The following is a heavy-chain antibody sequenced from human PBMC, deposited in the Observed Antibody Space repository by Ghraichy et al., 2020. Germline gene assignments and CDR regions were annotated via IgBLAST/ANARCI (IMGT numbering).Heavy chain of an antibody. CDR1: GFTFSSYS. CDR2: ISSSSSTI. V-gene: IGHV3-48*01. D-gene: IGHD4-17*01. CDR3: AREVYGDYEDYFDY. Sequence: GGSLRLSCAASGFTFSSYSMNWVRQAPGKGLEWVSYISSSSSTIYYADSVKGRFTISRDNAKNSLYLQMNSLRAEDTAVYYCAREVYGDYEDYFDYWGQGTLVTVSS. J-gene: IGHJ4*02.